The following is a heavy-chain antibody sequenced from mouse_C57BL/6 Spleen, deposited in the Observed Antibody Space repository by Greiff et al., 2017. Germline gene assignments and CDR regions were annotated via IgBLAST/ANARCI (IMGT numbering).Heavy chain of an antibody. D-gene: IGHD1-1*01. Sequence: QVQLQQPGAELVKPGASVKVSCKASGYTFTSYWMHWVKQRPGQGLEWIGRIHPSDSDTNYNQKFKGKATLPVDKSSSTAYMQLRSLTSEDSAVYYCAFYYYGSSGTHWYFDVWGTGTTVTVSS. CDR1: GYTFTSYW. J-gene: IGHJ1*03. V-gene: IGHV1-74*01. CDR3: AFYYYGSSGTHWYFDV. CDR2: IHPSDSDT.